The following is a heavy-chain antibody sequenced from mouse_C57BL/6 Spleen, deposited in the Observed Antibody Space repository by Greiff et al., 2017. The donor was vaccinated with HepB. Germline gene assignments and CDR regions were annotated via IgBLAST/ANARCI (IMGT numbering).Heavy chain of an antibody. J-gene: IGHJ2*01. D-gene: IGHD2-1*01. Sequence: EVKVEESGPGLVKPSQSLSLTCSVTGYSITSGYYWNWIRQFPGNKLEWMGYISYDGSNNYNPSLKNRISITRDTSKNQFFLKLNSVTTEDTATYYCARGAYGNLVDYWGQGTTLTVSS. CDR1: GYSITSGYY. CDR3: ARGAYGNLVDY. CDR2: ISYDGSN. V-gene: IGHV3-6*01.